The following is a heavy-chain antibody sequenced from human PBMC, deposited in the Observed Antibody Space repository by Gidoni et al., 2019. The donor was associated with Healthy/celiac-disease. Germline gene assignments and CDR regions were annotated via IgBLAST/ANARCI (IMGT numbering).Heavy chain of an antibody. J-gene: IGHJ5*02. CDR1: GGSIRSSSYY. CDR3: ARHGGYCSGGSCYQGNWFDP. D-gene: IGHD2-15*01. V-gene: IGHV4-39*01. Sequence: QLHLQESGPGLVKPSETLSLPCTVSGGSIRSSSYYWGWIRQPPGKGLEWIGSIYYRGSTYYNPSLKSRVTISVDTSKNQFSLKLSSVTAADTAVYYCARHGGYCSGGSCYQGNWFDPWGQGTLVTVSS. CDR2: IYYRGST.